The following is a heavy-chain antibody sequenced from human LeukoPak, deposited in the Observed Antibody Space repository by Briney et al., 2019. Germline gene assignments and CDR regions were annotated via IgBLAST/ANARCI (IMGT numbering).Heavy chain of an antibody. V-gene: IGHV1-2*02. CDR3: ARGGSYSDSSGYRFHVGS. J-gene: IGHJ5*02. D-gene: IGHD3-22*01. Sequence: ASVKVSCKASGSTFTDYYIHWGRQAPGHGLEWMGWINPNSGGTNYAQKFQGRVTMTSDTSISTAYMELSRLRSDDTAVYYCARGGSYSDSSGYRFHVGSWGQGTLVTVSS. CDR2: INPNSGGT. CDR1: GSTFTDYY.